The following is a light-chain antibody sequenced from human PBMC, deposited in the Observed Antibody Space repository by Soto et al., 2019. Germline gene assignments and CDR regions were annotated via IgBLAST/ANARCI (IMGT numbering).Light chain of an antibody. CDR3: QHYNNYLLT. CDR2: KAS. Sequence: DIQMTQSPSTLSASVGDRVIITCRASQTISSWLAWYQQKPGKAPKLLIYKASSLESGVPSRFSGSGSGTEFTLTISRLQPDDFATYYCQHYNNYLLTFGGGTKVEIK. CDR1: QTISSW. J-gene: IGKJ4*01. V-gene: IGKV1-5*03.